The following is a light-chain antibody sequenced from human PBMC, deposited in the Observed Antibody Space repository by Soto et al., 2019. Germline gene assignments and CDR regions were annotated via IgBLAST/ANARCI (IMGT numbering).Light chain of an antibody. CDR2: DAF. CDR1: QSVGSS. CDR3: QQRSNWPLT. Sequence: ESVLTQSRATLSLSPGERATIACRASQSVGSSLAWYQQRPGQAPRLLIYDAFIRATGIPARFSGSESGTDFTLTISSLEPEDFAVYYCQQRSNWPLTFGQGTRLEIK. J-gene: IGKJ5*01. V-gene: IGKV3-11*01.